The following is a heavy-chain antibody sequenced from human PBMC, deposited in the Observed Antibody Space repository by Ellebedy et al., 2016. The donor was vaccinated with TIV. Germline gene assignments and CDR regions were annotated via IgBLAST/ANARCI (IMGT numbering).Heavy chain of an antibody. D-gene: IGHD3-16*01. CDR1: GFTFSSYW. J-gene: IGHJ4*02. CDR3: VTWGQSYGR. CDR2: INIDGTTT. Sequence: GESLKISCAASGFTFSSYWMHWVRQAPGKGLVWVSRINIDGTTTSYADSVKGRFTISRDNAKRSLFLQMNSLRVDDTAVYYCVTWGQSYGRWGQGSLVTISS. V-gene: IGHV3-74*01.